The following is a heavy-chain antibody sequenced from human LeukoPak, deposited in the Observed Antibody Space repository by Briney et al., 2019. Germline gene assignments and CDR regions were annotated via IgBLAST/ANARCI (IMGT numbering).Heavy chain of an antibody. CDR3: ARSADYYDSSGYYWEAVFDY. CDR1: GFTFSSYA. V-gene: IGHV3-30*04. D-gene: IGHD3-22*01. CDR2: ISYDGSNK. J-gene: IGHJ4*02. Sequence: GGSLRPSCAASGFTFSSYAMHWVRQAPGKGLEWVAVISYDGSNKYYADSVKGRFTISRDNSKNTLYLQMNSLRAEDTAVYYCARSADYYDSSGYYWEAVFDYWGQGTLVTVSS.